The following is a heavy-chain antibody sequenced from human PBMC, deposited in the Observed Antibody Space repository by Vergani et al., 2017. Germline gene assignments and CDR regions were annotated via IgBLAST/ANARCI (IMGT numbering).Heavy chain of an antibody. V-gene: IGHV3-30*18. D-gene: IGHD2-2*02. J-gene: IGHJ4*02. CDR3: AKDPIPDY. CDR1: GFTFSSYG. CDR2: ISYDGSNK. Sequence: QVQLVESGGGVVQPGRSLRLSCAASGFTFSSYGMHWVRQAPGKGLEWVAVISYDGSNKYYADSVKGRFTISRDNSKHTLYLQMNSLRAEDTAVYYCAKDPIPDYWGQGTLVTVSS.